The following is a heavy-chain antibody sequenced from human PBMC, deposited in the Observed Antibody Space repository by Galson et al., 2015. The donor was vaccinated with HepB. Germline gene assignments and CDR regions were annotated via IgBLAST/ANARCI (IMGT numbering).Heavy chain of an antibody. Sequence: TLSLTCTVSGGSISSGNWWSWVRQSPGKGLEWIGEIYHSGNTNYNPSLKSRVTISVDKSKNQFSLKLTSVTAADTAVYYCARGPTMTPVTAFDYWGQGTLVTVSS. V-gene: IGHV4-4*02. J-gene: IGHJ4*02. D-gene: IGHD2-21*02. CDR2: IYHSGNT. CDR3: ARGPTMTPVTAFDY. CDR1: GGSISSGNW.